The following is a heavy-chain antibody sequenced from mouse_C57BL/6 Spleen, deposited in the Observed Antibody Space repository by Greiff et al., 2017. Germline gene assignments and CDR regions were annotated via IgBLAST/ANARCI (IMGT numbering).Heavy chain of an antibody. Sequence: EVQLQQSGTVLARPGASVKMSCKTSGYTFTSYWMHWVKQRPGQGLEWIGAIYPGNSDTSYNQKFKGKAKLTAVTSASTAYMELSSLTNEDSAVYYCTGGGSSYGIDYAMDYWGQGTSVTVSS. CDR2: IYPGNSDT. CDR1: GYTFTSYW. CDR3: TGGGSSYGIDYAMDY. V-gene: IGHV1-5*01. J-gene: IGHJ4*01. D-gene: IGHD1-1*01.